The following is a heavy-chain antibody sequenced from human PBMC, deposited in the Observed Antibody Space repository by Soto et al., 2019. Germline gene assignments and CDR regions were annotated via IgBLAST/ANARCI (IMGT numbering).Heavy chain of an antibody. CDR3: AREIPSSGYYHHFDY. J-gene: IGHJ4*02. CDR2: IYYSGST. Sequence: SETLSITCTVSGGSISSYYWSWIRQPPGKGLEWIGYIYYSGSTNYNPSLKSRVTISVDTSKNQFSLKLSSVTAADTAVYYCAREIPSSGYYHHFDYWGQGTLVTVSS. CDR1: GGSISSYY. D-gene: IGHD3-22*01. V-gene: IGHV4-59*01.